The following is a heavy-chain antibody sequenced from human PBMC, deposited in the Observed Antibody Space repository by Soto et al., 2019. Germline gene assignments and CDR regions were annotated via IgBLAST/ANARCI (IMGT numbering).Heavy chain of an antibody. CDR3: ARTSRFDS. CDR2: IYHIGST. D-gene: IGHD6-6*01. Sequence: SETLSLTCAVSGGSVSSSNWWGWVRQSPGKGLEWIGDIYHIGSTNYNPSLKSRVTISVDTSKNQFSLKLSSVTAADTAVYYCARTSRFDSWGQGTLVTVSS. J-gene: IGHJ4*02. V-gene: IGHV4-4*02. CDR1: GGSVSSSNW.